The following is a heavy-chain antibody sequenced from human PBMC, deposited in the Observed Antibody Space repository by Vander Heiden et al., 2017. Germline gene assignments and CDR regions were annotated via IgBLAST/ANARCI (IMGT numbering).Heavy chain of an antibody. CDR2: IGTAGDT. J-gene: IGHJ6*02. Sequence: EVQLVESGGGLVQPGGSLRLSCAASGFTFSRYDMHWVRQATGKGLEWVSAIGTAGDTYYPGSVKGRFTISRENAKNSLYLQMNSLRAGDTAVYYCARRGPEDSYGMDVWGQGTTVTVSS. CDR3: ARRGPEDSYGMDV. V-gene: IGHV3-13*01. CDR1: GFTFSRYD.